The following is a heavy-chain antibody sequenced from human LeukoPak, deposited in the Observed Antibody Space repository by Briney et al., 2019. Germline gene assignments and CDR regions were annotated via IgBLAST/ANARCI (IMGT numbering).Heavy chain of an antibody. CDR3: ARDPRSGYDSNHY. V-gene: IGHV3-7*01. Sequence: PGGSLRLSCAASGFTFSSYWMSWVRQAPGKGLEWVANIKQDGSEKYYVDSVKGRFTISRDNAKNSLYLQMNSLRAEDTAVYYCARDPRSGYDSNHYWGQGTLVTVSS. CDR1: GFTFSSYW. CDR2: IKQDGSEK. D-gene: IGHD5-12*01. J-gene: IGHJ4*02.